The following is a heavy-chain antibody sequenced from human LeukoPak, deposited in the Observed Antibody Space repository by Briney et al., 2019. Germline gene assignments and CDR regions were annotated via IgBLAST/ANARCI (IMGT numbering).Heavy chain of an antibody. CDR2: ISYDGSNK. Sequence: PGRSLRLSCAASGFTFSSYAMHWVRQAPGKGLEWVAVISYDGSNKYYADSVKGRFTISRDNSKNTLYLQMNSLRAEDTAVYYCARDRPGYYDILTGYFSPPDYWGQGTLVTVSS. V-gene: IGHV3-30*01. CDR3: ARDRPGYYDILTGYFSPPDY. D-gene: IGHD3-9*01. J-gene: IGHJ4*02. CDR1: GFTFSSYA.